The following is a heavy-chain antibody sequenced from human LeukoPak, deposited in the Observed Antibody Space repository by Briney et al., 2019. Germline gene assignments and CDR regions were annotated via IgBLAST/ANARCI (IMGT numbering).Heavy chain of an antibody. Sequence: GGSLRLSCAASGFTFDDYAMHWVRQAPGKGLEWVSGISWNSGSIGYADSVKGRFTVSRDNAKNSLYLQMNSLRAEDTALYYCAKDRDGSGNYSNWGQGTLVTVSS. CDR1: GFTFDDYA. V-gene: IGHV3-9*01. CDR2: ISWNSGSI. CDR3: AKDRDGSGNYSN. D-gene: IGHD3-10*01. J-gene: IGHJ4*02.